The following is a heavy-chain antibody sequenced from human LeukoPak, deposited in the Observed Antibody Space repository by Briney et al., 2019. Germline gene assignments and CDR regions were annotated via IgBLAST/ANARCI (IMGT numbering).Heavy chain of an antibody. Sequence: PGGSLRLSCAASGFTLSNAWMSWVRQAAGKGMEWVGRIKSKTDGSTTDYAAPVKGRFTISRDDSKNTLYLQMNSLKTEDTAVYYCTSFGEWLVYWGQGTLVTVSS. J-gene: IGHJ4*02. CDR3: TSFGEWLVY. V-gene: IGHV3-15*01. CDR1: GFTLSNAW. CDR2: IKSKTDGSTT. D-gene: IGHD3-3*01.